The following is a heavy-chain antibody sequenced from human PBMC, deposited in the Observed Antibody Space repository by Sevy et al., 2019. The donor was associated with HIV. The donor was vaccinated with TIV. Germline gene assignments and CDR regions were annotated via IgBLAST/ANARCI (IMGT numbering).Heavy chain of an antibody. CDR1: GFTFSKYS. CDR3: AREGCSKPHDY. Sequence: HSGGSLRLSCVASGFTFSKYSMSWVRQTPGKGLEWVSTLSFACGRINYADSVKGRFTMSRDDSRNTFYLQMDSLRAEDTAIYYCAREGCSKPHDYWGQGTLVTVSS. CDR2: LSFACGRI. V-gene: IGHV3-23*01. D-gene: IGHD2-2*01. J-gene: IGHJ4*02.